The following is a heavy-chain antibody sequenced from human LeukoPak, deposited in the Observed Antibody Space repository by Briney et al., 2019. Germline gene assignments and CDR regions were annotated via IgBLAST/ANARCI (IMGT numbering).Heavy chain of an antibody. CDR1: GYTFTSYG. Sequence: GASVKVSCKASGYTFTSYGISWVRQAPGQGLEWMGWISGYNAKTNYAQKLQARVTMTTDTSTSTAYMELRSLRSDDTAVHYCARDRCSSIGCYFDYWGQGTLVTVSS. CDR3: ARDRCSSIGCYFDY. CDR2: ISGYNAKT. J-gene: IGHJ4*02. V-gene: IGHV1-18*01. D-gene: IGHD2-2*01.